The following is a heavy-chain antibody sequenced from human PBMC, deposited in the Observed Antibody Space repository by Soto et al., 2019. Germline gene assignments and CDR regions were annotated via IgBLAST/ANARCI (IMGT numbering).Heavy chain of an antibody. J-gene: IGHJ4*02. V-gene: IGHV3-9*01. D-gene: IGHD6-19*01. CDR2: ISWNSGSI. CDR1: GFTFDDYA. CDR3: AKDKGSGWGFDY. Sequence: EVQLVESGGGLVQPGRSLRLSCAASGFTFDDYAMHWVRQAPGKGLEWVSGISWNSGSIGYADSVKGRFTISRDNAKNYLYLQMNSLRAEDTALYYCAKDKGSGWGFDYWGQGTLVTVSS.